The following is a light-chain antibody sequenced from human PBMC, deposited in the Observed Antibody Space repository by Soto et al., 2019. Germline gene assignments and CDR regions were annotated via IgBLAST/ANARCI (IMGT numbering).Light chain of an antibody. CDR2: EGS. Sequence: QSALTQPASVSGSPGQSITISCTGTSSDVGSYNLVSWYQQHPGKAPKLMIYEGSKRPSGVSNRFSGSKSGNTASLTISGLQAEDEADYYCCSYAGYMVFGGGTKVTVL. CDR3: CSYAGYMV. CDR1: SSDVGSYNL. J-gene: IGLJ2*01. V-gene: IGLV2-23*01.